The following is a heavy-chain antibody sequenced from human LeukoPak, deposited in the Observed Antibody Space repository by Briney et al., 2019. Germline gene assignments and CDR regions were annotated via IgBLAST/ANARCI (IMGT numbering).Heavy chain of an antibody. J-gene: IGHJ4*02. V-gene: IGHV3-23*01. D-gene: IGHD1-1*01. CDR1: GFTSSYFW. CDR3: ARKTGTTGEAFDY. CDR2: ISGSGGST. Sequence: PGGSLRLSCAASGFTSSYFWMHWVRQAPGKGLEWVSAISGSGGSTYYADSVKGRFTISRDNSKNTLYLQMNSLRAEDTAVYYCARKTGTTGEAFDYWGQGTQVTVSS.